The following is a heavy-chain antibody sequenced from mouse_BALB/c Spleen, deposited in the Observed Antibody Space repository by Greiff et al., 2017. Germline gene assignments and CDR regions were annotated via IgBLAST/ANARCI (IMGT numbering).Heavy chain of an antibody. CDR1: GFTFNTYA. CDR2: IRSKSNNYAT. V-gene: IGHV10-1*02. CDR3: VRHGAMDY. Sequence: EVHLVESGGGLVQPKGSLKLSCAASGFTFNTYAMNWVRQAPGKGLEWVARIRSKSNNYATYYADSVKDRFTISRDDSQSMLYLQMNNLKTEDTAMYYCVRHGAMDYWGQGTSVTVSS. J-gene: IGHJ4*01.